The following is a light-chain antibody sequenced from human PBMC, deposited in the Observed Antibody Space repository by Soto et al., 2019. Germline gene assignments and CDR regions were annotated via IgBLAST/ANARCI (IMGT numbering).Light chain of an antibody. CDR2: EVT. V-gene: IGLV2-14*01. Sequence: QSVLTQPASVSGSPGQSITISCTGTSSDVDDFKYVSWYQHHPGKAPKLMIYEVTNRPSGVSNRFSGSKSGNTASLTISGLQAEDEADYYCSSFTRSSTWVFGGGTKLTVL. CDR3: SSFTRSSTWV. CDR1: SSDVDDFKY. J-gene: IGLJ3*02.